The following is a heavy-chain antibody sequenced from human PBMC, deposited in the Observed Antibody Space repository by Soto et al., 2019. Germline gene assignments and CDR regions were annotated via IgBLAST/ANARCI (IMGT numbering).Heavy chain of an antibody. CDR3: TAEYYYDKGRGFEYFQH. D-gene: IGHD3-22*01. CDR1: GFTFSSYG. J-gene: IGHJ1*01. Sequence: QVQLVESGGGVVQPGRSLRLSCAASGFTFSSYGMHWVRQAPGKGLEWVAVISYDGSNKYYADSVKGRFTISRDNSKNTLYLQMNSLKTEDTAVYYCTAEYYYDKGRGFEYFQHWGQGTLVTVSS. CDR2: ISYDGSNK. V-gene: IGHV3-30*03.